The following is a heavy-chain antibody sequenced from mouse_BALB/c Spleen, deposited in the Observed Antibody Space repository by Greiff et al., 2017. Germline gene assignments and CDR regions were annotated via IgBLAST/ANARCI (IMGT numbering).Heavy chain of an antibody. CDR1: GFSLTSYG. CDR2: IWRGGST. Sequence: QVQLQQSGPSLVQPSQSLSITCTVSGFSLTSYGVHWVRQSPGKGLEWLGVIWRGGSTDYNAAFMSRLSITKDNSKSQVFFKMNSLQADDTAIYYCAKKDGSSYGYFEVWGAGTTVTVSS. D-gene: IGHD1-1*01. V-gene: IGHV2-5-1*01. J-gene: IGHJ1*01. CDR3: AKKDGSSYGYFEV.